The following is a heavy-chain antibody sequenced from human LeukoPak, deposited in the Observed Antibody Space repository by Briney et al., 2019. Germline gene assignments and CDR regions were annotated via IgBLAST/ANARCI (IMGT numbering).Heavy chain of an antibody. CDR1: GFTFSSYW. D-gene: IGHD1-26*01. V-gene: IGHV3-7*01. Sequence: PGGSLRLSCAASGFTFSSYWMNWVRQAPGRGLEWVANIKKDGSEKNYVDSLKGRITISRDNARNSLYLQMNSLRVEDTAIYYCASAYSRGFVDWGQGTLVTVSS. CDR3: ASAYSRGFVD. J-gene: IGHJ4*02. CDR2: IKKDGSEK.